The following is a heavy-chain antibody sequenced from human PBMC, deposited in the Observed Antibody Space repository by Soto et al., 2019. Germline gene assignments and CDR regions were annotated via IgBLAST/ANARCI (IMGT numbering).Heavy chain of an antibody. J-gene: IGHJ6*02. CDR2: IYYSGST. Sequence: PSETLSLTCTVSGGSISSSSYYGGWIRQPPGKGLEWIGSIYYSGSTYYNPSLKSRVTISVDTSKNQFSLKLSSVTAADTAVYYCARHGDKNDDFWSGYYRYYGMDVWGQGTTVTVSS. CDR3: ARHGDKNDDFWSGYYRYYGMDV. CDR1: GGSISSSSYY. V-gene: IGHV4-39*01. D-gene: IGHD3-3*01.